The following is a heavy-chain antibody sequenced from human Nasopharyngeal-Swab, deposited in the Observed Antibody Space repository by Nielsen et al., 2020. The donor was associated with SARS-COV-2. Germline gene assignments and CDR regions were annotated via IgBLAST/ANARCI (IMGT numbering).Heavy chain of an antibody. CDR1: GGTFSSYA. J-gene: IGHJ4*02. D-gene: IGHD6-13*01. V-gene: IGHV1-69*04. Sequence: SVKVSCKASGGTFSSYAISWVRQAPGQGLEWMGRIIPSLGIAKSAHKFQGRVTITADKSTSTAYMELSSLRSEDPAVYYCARESIAAAGRDFDYWGQGTLVTVSS. CDR3: ARESIAAAGRDFDY. CDR2: IIPSLGIA.